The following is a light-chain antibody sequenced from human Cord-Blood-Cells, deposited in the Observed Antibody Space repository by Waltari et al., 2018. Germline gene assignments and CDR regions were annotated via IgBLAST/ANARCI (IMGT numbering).Light chain of an antibody. V-gene: IGKV1-5*01. CDR3: QQYNSYSWT. Sequence: DLQMTQSPSTLSASVGDRVTITCRASQSISSWLPWYQQKPGKAPKLLIYDASSLESGVPSRFSGSGSGTEFTLTISSLQPDDFATYYCQQYNSYSWTFGQGTKVEIK. J-gene: IGKJ1*01. CDR2: DAS. CDR1: QSISSW.